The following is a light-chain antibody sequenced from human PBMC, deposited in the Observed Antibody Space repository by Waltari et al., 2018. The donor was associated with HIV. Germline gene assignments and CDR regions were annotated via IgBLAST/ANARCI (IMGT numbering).Light chain of an antibody. J-gene: IGLJ1*01. Sequence: SYELTQPPSVSVAPGQTATVTCGGANIASYSVHWYQQKPGQAPVLVVYGDSERPSGIPERFAGSNSDNTATLTISRVAAGDEAAYYCQVWDTFSDRYVFGAGTEVTVL. CDR1: NIASYS. CDR3: QVWDTFSDRYV. V-gene: IGLV3-21*02. CDR2: GDS.